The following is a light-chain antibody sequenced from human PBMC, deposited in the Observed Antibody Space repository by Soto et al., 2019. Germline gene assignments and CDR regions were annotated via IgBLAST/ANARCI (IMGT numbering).Light chain of an antibody. CDR3: QQFNNYPLT. Sequence: AIQLTQSPSSLSASVGDRVTITCRASQGISSALAWYQKKPGKAPKLLIYDASSLESGVPSRFSGSGSGTDFTLTISSLQPEDFAPYYCQQFNNYPLTFGGGTKVEIK. CDR2: DAS. CDR1: QGISSA. J-gene: IGKJ4*01. V-gene: IGKV1D-13*01.